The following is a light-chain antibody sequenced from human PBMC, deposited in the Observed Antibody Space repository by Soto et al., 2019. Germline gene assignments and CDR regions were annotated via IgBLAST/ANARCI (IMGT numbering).Light chain of an antibody. Sequence: EIVLTQSPGTLSLSPGERATLSCRASQSVSSSYLTWYQQKPGQAPRVLVYGSSRRATGIPDRFSGSGSGTDFPLTISRLEPEDVAVYYCQQYGRSPGYTFGQGTKLEIK. V-gene: IGKV3-20*01. CDR3: QQYGRSPGYT. CDR2: GSS. J-gene: IGKJ2*01. CDR1: QSVSSSY.